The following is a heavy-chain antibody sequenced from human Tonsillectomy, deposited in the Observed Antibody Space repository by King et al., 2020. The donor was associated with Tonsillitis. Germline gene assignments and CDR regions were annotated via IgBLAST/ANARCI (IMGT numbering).Heavy chain of an antibody. CDR1: GYTFTGYG. V-gene: IGHV1-18*01. D-gene: IGHD6-19*01. CDR3: ARLHSSGWFTSSYFLDY. CDR2: ISGYNGNT. J-gene: IGHJ4*02. Sequence: VQLVESGAEVKKPGASVKVSCTTSGYTFTGYGISWVRQAPGQGLEWMAWISGYNGNTNYAQKLQGRVTVTTDTSTNAAYMELRSLTSDGTAVYYCARLHSSGWFTSSYFLDYWGQGTLVTVSS.